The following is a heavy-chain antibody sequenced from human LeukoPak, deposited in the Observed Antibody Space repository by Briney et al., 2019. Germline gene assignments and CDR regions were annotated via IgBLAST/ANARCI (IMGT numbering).Heavy chain of an antibody. CDR2: ISSSSSYI. CDR1: GFTFSSYS. V-gene: IGHV3-21*01. Sequence: GGSLRLSCAASGFTFSSYSMNWVRQAPGEGLEWVSSISSSSSYIYYADSVKGRFTISRDNAKNSLYLQMNSLRAEDTAVYYCARDLTDYYDSSGSFDYWGQGTLVTVSS. D-gene: IGHD3-22*01. J-gene: IGHJ4*02. CDR3: ARDLTDYYDSSGSFDY.